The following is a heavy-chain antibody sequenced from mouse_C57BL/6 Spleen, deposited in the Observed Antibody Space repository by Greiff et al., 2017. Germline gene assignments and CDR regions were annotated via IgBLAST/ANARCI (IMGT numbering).Heavy chain of an antibody. CDR2: IYPGDGDT. J-gene: IGHJ4*01. V-gene: IGHV1-82*01. D-gene: IGHD1-1*01. CDR1: GYAFSSSW. Sequence: QVQLQQSGPELVKPGASVKISCKASGYAFSSSWMNWVKQRPGKGLEWIGRIYPGDGDTNYNGKFKGKATLTADKSSSTAYMQLSSLTSEGSAVYFCARYSSYYGSSYDYAMDYWGQGTSVTVSS. CDR3: ARYSSYYGSSYDYAMDY.